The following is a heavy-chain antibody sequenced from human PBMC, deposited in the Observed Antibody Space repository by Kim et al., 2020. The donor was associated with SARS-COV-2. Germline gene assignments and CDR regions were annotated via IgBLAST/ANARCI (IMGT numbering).Heavy chain of an antibody. V-gene: IGHV3-48*02. CDR1: GFTFRSYD. Sequence: GGSLRLSCAVSGFTFRSYDINWVRQAPGKGLEWLSFISSSSSRIYYADSVKGRFTIYRDNDKNSLYLQMHSLRDEDTAVYYCAREITPLITLPRRIMGGMDVWGQGTTVTVSS. D-gene: IGHD3-10*01. CDR3: AREITPLITLPRRIMGGMDV. CDR2: ISSSSSRI. J-gene: IGHJ6*02.